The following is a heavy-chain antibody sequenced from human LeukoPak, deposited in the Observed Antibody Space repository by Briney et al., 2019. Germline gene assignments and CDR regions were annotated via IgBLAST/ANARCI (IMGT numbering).Heavy chain of an antibody. CDR3: ARRRSSGYSGPDAFDI. J-gene: IGHJ3*02. V-gene: IGHV4-38-2*01. CDR1: GYSISSGYY. Sequence: SETLSLTCAVSGYSISSGYYWGWIRQPPGKGLEWIGSIYHSGSTYYNPSLESRVTISVDTSKNQFSLKLSSVTAADTAVYYCARRRSSGYSGPDAFDIWGQGTMVTVSS. CDR2: IYHSGST. D-gene: IGHD3-22*01.